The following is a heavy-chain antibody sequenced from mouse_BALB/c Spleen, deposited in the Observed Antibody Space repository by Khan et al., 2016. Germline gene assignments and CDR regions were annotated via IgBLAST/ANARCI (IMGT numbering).Heavy chain of an antibody. CDR3: ARETVVSPYYFDY. V-gene: IGHV1S50*01. D-gene: IGHD1-1*01. J-gene: IGHJ2*01. CDR1: GYTFTSYD. CDR2: IFPGDDFT. Sequence: QVQLKQSGAELVQPGASVKLSCKTSGYTFTSYDINWVRQRPEQGLEWIGWIFPGDDFTRYNEKFKGQATLTTDKSSSTAYMQLSRLTSEDSAVYFCARETVVSPYYFDYWGQGTTLTVSS.